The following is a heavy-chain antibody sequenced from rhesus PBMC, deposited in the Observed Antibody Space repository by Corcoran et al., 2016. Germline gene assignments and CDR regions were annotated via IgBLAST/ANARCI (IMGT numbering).Heavy chain of an antibody. V-gene: IGHV4S11*01. CDR3: ARQGYGSGSYGLDS. J-gene: IGHJ6*01. CDR1: GGSISGHY. D-gene: IGHD6-31*01. Sequence: QVQLQESGPGLVKPSETLSLSCTVSGGSISGHYWNWIRQFPGKGLEWIGNIYGDGGSKNNNPSVQRRVTLSVDTSKNQVSLRLTSVTAADTAVYYWARQGYGSGSYGLDSWGQGVGVTVSP. CDR2: IYGDGGSK.